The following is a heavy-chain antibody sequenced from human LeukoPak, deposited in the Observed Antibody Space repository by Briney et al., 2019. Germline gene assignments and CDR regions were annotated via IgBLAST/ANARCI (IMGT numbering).Heavy chain of an antibody. Sequence: ASVKVSCKASGYTFTSYDINWVRQATGQGLEWMGWMNPNSGNTGYAQKFPGRVTITRNTSISTAYMELSSLRSEDTAVYYCARAQSGSYYYYYYMDVWGKGTTVTVSS. CDR2: MNPNSGNT. D-gene: IGHD3-10*01. CDR1: GYTFTSYD. J-gene: IGHJ6*03. CDR3: ARAQSGSYYYYYYMDV. V-gene: IGHV1-8*03.